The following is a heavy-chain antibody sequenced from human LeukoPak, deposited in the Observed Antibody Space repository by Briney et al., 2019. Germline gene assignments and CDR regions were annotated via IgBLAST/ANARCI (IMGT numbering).Heavy chain of an antibody. CDR2: ISSSGSTI. CDR1: GFTFSSYE. D-gene: IGHD5-18*01. CDR3: ARGGLDTAMGSMTIGY. J-gene: IGHJ4*02. V-gene: IGHV3-48*03. Sequence: PGGSLRLSCAASGFTFSSYEMNWVRQAPGKGLEWVSYISSSGSTIYYADSVKGRFTISRDNAKNSLYLQMNSLRAEDTAVYYCARGGLDTAMGSMTIGYWGQGTLVTVSS.